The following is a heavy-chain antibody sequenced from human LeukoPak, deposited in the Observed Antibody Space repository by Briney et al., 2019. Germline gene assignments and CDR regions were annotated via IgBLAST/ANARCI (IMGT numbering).Heavy chain of an antibody. CDR1: GYTFTSYY. V-gene: IGHV1-18*04. J-gene: IGHJ5*02. Sequence: ASVKVSCKASGYTFTSYYMHWVRQAPGQGLEWMGWISAYNGNTNYAQKFQGRVTMTTDTSTSTAYMELTSLRSDDTAVYYCARGVTTSWFDPWGQGTLVTVSS. CDR3: ARGVTTSWFDP. D-gene: IGHD4-11*01. CDR2: ISAYNGNT.